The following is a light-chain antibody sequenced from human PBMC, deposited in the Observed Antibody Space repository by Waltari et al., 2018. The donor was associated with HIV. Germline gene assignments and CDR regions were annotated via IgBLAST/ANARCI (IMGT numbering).Light chain of an antibody. J-gene: IGKJ4*01. CDR3: QQYGSSPT. Sequence: EIVLTQSPGTLSLSPGERATLSCRASQSVSSSYLAWYQQKPGQAPRLLIYGASSRATRIPDRFSGSGSETDFTLTISRLEPEDFAVYYCQQYGSSPTFGGGTKVEIK. V-gene: IGKV3-20*01. CDR2: GAS. CDR1: QSVSSSY.